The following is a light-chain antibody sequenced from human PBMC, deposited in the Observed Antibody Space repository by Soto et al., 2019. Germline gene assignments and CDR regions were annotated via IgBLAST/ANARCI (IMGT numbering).Light chain of an antibody. Sequence: QSVLTQPASVSGSPGQSITISCTGTSSDVRAYNFVSWYQQFPGKAPKLMIYEVSNRPSGVSDRFSGSKSGNTASLIISGLRAEDEADYYCSSQTASATVLFGGGTKLTVL. CDR3: SSQTASATVL. J-gene: IGLJ2*01. CDR1: SSDVRAYNF. V-gene: IGLV2-14*01. CDR2: EVS.